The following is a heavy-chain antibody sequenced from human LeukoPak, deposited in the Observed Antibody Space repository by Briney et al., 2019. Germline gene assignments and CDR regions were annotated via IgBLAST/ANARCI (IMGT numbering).Heavy chain of an antibody. CDR1: GFTFSNYY. CDR3: ARAPYCSNGICYRTYYFDY. CDR2: ISSSGNTM. Sequence: PGGSLRLSCAASGFTFSNYYMNWVRQAPGKGLEWISYISSSGNTMYYADSVKGRFTISRDNAKNSLYLQMNSLRAEDTAVYYCARAPYCSNGICYRTYYFDYWGQGTLVTVSS. J-gene: IGHJ4*02. D-gene: IGHD2-8*01. V-gene: IGHV3-48*01.